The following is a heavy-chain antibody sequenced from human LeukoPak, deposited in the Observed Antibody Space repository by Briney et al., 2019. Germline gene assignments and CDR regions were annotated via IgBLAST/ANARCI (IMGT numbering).Heavy chain of an antibody. D-gene: IGHD1-26*01. CDR1: GFTFSSYG. CDR3: AKAEWELGDSDAFDI. V-gene: IGHV3-23*01. CDR2: ISGSGRST. J-gene: IGHJ3*02. Sequence: GGSLRLSCAASGFTFSSYGMHWVRQTPGKGLEWVSAISGSGRSTYYADSVKGRFTISRDNSKNTLYLQVNSLRAEDTAVYYCAKAEWELGDSDAFDIWGQGTMVTVSS.